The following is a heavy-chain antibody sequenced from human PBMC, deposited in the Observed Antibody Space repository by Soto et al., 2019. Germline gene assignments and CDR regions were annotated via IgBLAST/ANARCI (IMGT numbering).Heavy chain of an antibody. D-gene: IGHD6-13*01. J-gene: IGHJ6*02. CDR2: IYSGGST. CDR1: GFTVSSNY. Sequence: GGSLRLSCAASGFTVSSNYMSWVRQAPGKGLEWVSVIYSGGSTYYADSVKGRFTISRDNSKNTLYLQMNSLRAEDTAVYYCASYSSSWYFKGLHHYYSGMDVWGQGTTVTVSS. CDR3: ASYSSSWYFKGLHHYYSGMDV. V-gene: IGHV3-66*01.